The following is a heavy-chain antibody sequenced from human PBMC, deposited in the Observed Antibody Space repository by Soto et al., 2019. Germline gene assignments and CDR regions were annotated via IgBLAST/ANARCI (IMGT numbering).Heavy chain of an antibody. CDR2: ISGGGDIT. D-gene: IGHD5-12*01. J-gene: IGHJ4*02. V-gene: IGHV3-23*01. CDR3: AKSTGYSGYDHFDF. Sequence: PVGSVRLSCAASGFSFDYFAMGWVRQAPGRGLEWVSSISGGGDITYDGDSFKGRFIISRDKSKNTLYLEMNNLRVDDTAEYYCAKSTGYSGYDHFDFWGQGTVVTVSS. CDR1: GFSFDYFA.